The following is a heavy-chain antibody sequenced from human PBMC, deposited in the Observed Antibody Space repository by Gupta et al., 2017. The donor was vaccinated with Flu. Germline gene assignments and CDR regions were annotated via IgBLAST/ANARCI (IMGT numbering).Heavy chain of an antibody. J-gene: IGHJ4*02. D-gene: IGHD5-24*01. Sequence: EAWLVESGGGLVQPGLSVRLSCAVSGFTFRGYWLALVRQAPGKGLEWVANRAADDSVKNYADSGKGRFTIARDDAKNSLYRQMNSLRAEDTAVYYCARNRGWQQFDYWGQGALVTVSS. CDR2: RAADDSVK. CDR1: GFTFRGYW. CDR3: ARNRGWQQFDY. V-gene: IGHV3-7*01.